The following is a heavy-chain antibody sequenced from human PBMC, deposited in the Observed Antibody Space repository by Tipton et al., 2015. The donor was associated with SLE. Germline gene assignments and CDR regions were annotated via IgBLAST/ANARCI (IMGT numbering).Heavy chain of an antibody. V-gene: IGHV4-59*11. Sequence: TLSLTCSVSGGSISSHYWGWIRQPPGKGLEWIGYIYYTTTNYNPSLKSRVTISVDTSKNQFSLKLNSVTAADTAVYYCAREDCSGGSCYSFDSWGQGTLVTVSS. CDR2: IYYTTT. CDR1: GGSISSHY. CDR3: AREDCSGGSCYSFDS. D-gene: IGHD2-15*01. J-gene: IGHJ4*02.